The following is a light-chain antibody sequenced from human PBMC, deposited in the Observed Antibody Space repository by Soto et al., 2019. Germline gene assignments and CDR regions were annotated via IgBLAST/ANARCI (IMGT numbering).Light chain of an antibody. V-gene: IGLV2-14*01. CDR3: NSYTSASFYV. Sequence: QSALAQPASVSGSPGQSITISCTGTTSDIAGYNYVSWYQQHPGKAPKLLICEVTSRASGVSHRFSGSKSGNTASLTISGLQAEDEAEYYCNSYTSASFYVFGTGTKVTVL. CDR1: TSDIAGYNY. CDR2: EVT. J-gene: IGLJ1*01.